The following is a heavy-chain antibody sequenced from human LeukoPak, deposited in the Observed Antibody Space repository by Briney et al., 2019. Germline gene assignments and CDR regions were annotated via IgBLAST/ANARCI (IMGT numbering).Heavy chain of an antibody. D-gene: IGHD5-18*01. CDR3: VSPRGFSYGYFDY. J-gene: IGHJ4*02. CDR2: IYYSKDT. V-gene: IGHV4-39*01. CDR1: GGSISSSSAY. Sequence: SETLSLTCTVSGGSISSSSAYWGWIRQPPGKGLEWFGSIYYSKDTYYNPSLKSRVTISADTSKNQFSLTLGSVSATDTAVYYCVSPRGFSYGYFDYWGQGTLVTVSS.